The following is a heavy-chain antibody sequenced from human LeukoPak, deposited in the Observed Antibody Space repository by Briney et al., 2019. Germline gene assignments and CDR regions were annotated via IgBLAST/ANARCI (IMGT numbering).Heavy chain of an antibody. CDR2: IKQDGSEK. J-gene: IGHJ4*02. D-gene: IGHD1-26*01. Sequence: GGSLRLSCAASGFTFRDYWMNWVRPAPGKGLGWVASIKQDGSEKYYVDSVKGRFTISRDNAKNSLYLQMNSLRAEDTAVYYCARDGTSIVGSLDYWGQGTLVTVSS. V-gene: IGHV3-7*05. CDR1: GFTFRDYW. CDR3: ARDGTSIVGSLDY.